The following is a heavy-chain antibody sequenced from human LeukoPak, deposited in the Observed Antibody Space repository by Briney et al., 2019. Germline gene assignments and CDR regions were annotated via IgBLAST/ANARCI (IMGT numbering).Heavy chain of an antibody. J-gene: IGHJ4*02. Sequence: GGSLRLSCAASGFTFSSYEMNWVRQAPGKGLEWVSCTSRSGTIMYYADSVKGRFTISRDNAKNSLYLQMNSLRAEDTAVYYCARDGHYWGQGTLVTVSS. CDR1: GFTFSSYE. CDR3: ARDGHY. CDR2: TSRSGTIM. D-gene: IGHD3/OR15-3a*01. V-gene: IGHV3-48*03.